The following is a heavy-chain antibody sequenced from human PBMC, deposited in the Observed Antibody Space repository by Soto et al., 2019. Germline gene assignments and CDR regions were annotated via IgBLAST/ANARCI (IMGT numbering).Heavy chain of an antibody. CDR1: GYTFTSYA. CDR2: INAGNGNT. J-gene: IGHJ4*02. CDR3: ARLYSGYVDY. V-gene: IGHV1-3*01. Sequence: ASEEVSCKASGYTFTSYAMHWVRQAPGQRLEWMGWINAGNGNTKYSQKFQGRVTITRDISASTAYMELSSLRSEDTAVYYCARLYSGYVDYWGQGTLVTVSS. D-gene: IGHD5-12*01.